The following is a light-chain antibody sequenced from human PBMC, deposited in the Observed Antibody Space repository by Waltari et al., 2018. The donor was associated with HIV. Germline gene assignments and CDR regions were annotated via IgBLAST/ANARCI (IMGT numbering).Light chain of an antibody. CDR2: GNS. V-gene: IGLV1-40*01. CDR1: SSNIGAGYA. CDR3: QSYDSSLRGSV. J-gene: IGLJ2*01. Sequence: QSVLTQPPSVSGAPGPRVTFSCTGSSSNIGAGYAVHWYQQLPGTAPKLLIYGNSNRPSGVPDRFSGSKSGTSASLAITGLQAEDEADYYCQSYDSSLRGSVFGGGTKLTVL.